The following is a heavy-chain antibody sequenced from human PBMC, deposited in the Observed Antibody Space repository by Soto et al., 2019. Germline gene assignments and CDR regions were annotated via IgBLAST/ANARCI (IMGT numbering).Heavy chain of an antibody. Sequence: EVQLVESGGGLVKPGGSLRLSCTASGFTFSSYSMNWVRQAPGKGLEWVSSISSSSSYIYYADSVKGRFTISRDNAKNSLYLQMNSVRAEDTAVYYCARVGYCSSTSGYGGGGYWGQVTLVTVSS. CDR3: ARVGYCSSTSGYGGGGY. V-gene: IGHV3-21*01. CDR1: GFTFSSYS. J-gene: IGHJ4*02. D-gene: IGHD2-2*01. CDR2: ISSSSSYI.